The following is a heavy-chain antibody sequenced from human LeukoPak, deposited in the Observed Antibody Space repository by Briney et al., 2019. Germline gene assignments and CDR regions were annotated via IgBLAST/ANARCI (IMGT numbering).Heavy chain of an antibody. CDR3: TAVAAIYGHQFDP. D-gene: IGHD2-15*01. CDR1: GFTVGSNY. J-gene: IGHJ5*02. Sequence: GGSLRLSCAASGFTVGSNYMSWVRQAPGKGLEWVGFIRSKAYGGTTEYAASVKGRFTISRDDSKSIAYLQMNSLKIEDTAVYYCTAVAAIYGHQFDPWGQGTLVTVSS. CDR2: IRSKAYGGTT. V-gene: IGHV3-49*04.